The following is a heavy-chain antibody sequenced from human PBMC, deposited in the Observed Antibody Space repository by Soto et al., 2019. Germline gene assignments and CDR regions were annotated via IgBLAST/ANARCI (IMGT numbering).Heavy chain of an antibody. Sequence: GASVKVSCKASGYRFIGYYIHWVRQAPGQGLEWMGWINPDNGDTKYAQKFQGWVTVTRDTSISTAYMELSRLKSDDTAVYYCARAFYYSDSSGYFPGYLQHWGQGTLVTSPQ. J-gene: IGHJ1*01. CDR2: INPDNGDT. D-gene: IGHD3-22*01. CDR1: GYRFIGYY. V-gene: IGHV1-2*04. CDR3: ARAFYYSDSSGYFPGYLQH.